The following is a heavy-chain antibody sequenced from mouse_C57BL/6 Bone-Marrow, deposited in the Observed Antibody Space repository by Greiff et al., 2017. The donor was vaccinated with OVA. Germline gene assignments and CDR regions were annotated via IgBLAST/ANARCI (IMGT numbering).Heavy chain of an antibody. V-gene: IGHV10-1*01. CDR3: VRGADDGYLFAY. J-gene: IGHJ3*01. Sequence: EVQRVESGGGLVQPKGSLKLSCAASGFSFNTYAMNWVRQAPGKGLEWVARIRSKSNNYATYYADSVKDRFTISRDDSESMLYLQMNNLKTEDTAMYYCVRGADDGYLFAYWGQGTLVTVSA. CDR1: GFSFNTYA. CDR2: IRSKSNNYAT. D-gene: IGHD2-3*01.